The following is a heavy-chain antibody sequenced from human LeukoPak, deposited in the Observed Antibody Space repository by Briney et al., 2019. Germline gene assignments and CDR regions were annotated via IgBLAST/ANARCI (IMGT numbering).Heavy chain of an antibody. CDR1: GYIFTSYY. V-gene: IGHV1-2*02. D-gene: IGHD5-18*01. CDR2: INPNTGGT. Sequence: GASVRVSCKASGYIFTSYYIHWVRQAPGQGLEWLGWINPNTGGTNYAQKFQGRVTMTRDTSISTAVMDLRSLRSDDSAVYFCARGDLDTYYFDLWGLAPWSLSPQ. CDR3: ARGDLDTYYFDL. J-gene: IGHJ2*01.